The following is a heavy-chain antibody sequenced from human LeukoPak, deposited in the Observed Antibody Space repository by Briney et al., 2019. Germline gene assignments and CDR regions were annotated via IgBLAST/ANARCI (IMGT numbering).Heavy chain of an antibody. J-gene: IGHJ4*02. CDR1: GFTFSSYS. V-gene: IGHV3-21*01. Sequence: GGSLRLSCAASGFTFSSYSMNWVRQAPGKGLEWVSSISSSSSYIYYADSVKGRFTISRDNAKNSLYLQMNSLRAEDTAVYYCARAAYGSGSYLFDYWGQGTLVTVSS. D-gene: IGHD3-10*01. CDR2: ISSSSSYI. CDR3: ARAAYGSGSYLFDY.